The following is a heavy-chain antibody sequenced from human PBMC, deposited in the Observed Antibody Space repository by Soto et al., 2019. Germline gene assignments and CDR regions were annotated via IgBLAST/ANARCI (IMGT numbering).Heavy chain of an antibody. V-gene: IGHV1-69*01. CDR2: IIPIFGTA. CDR1: GGTFSSYA. J-gene: IGHJ6*02. CDR3: ARSRYYDSSGYRYYYYGMDV. Sequence: QVQLVQSGAEVKKPGSSVKVSCKASGGTFSSYAISWVRQAPGQGLEWMGGIIPIFGTANYAQKFQGRVTITADESTSTAYMELSSLRSEDTDVYYCARSRYYDSSGYRYYYYGMDVWGQGTTVTVSS. D-gene: IGHD3-22*01.